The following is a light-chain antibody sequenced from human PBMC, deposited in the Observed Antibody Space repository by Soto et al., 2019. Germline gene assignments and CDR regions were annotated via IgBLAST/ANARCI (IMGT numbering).Light chain of an antibody. Sequence: QSALTQPASVSGSPGQSITISCIGTSSDIGGYNYVSWYQQHPGNAPKLMVFDVSDRPSGVSNRFSGSKSGNTASLTISGLQAEDEADYYCSSYTTSSFYVFGNGTKVTVL. CDR2: DVS. CDR3: SSYTTSSFYV. CDR1: SSDIGGYNY. V-gene: IGLV2-14*03. J-gene: IGLJ1*01.